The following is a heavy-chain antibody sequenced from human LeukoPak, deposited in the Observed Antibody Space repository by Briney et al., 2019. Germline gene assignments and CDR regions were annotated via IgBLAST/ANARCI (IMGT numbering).Heavy chain of an antibody. Sequence: SVKVSCKASGYTFTSYDINWVRQATGQGLEWMGWMNPNSGNTGYAQKFQGRVTVTRNTSISTAYMELSSLRSEDTAVYYCARAGRYSYYYYYYGMDVWGQGTTVTVSS. D-gene: IGHD3-10*01. CDR1: GYTFTSYD. J-gene: IGHJ6*02. V-gene: IGHV1-8*01. CDR2: MNPNSGNT. CDR3: ARAGRYSYYYYYYGMDV.